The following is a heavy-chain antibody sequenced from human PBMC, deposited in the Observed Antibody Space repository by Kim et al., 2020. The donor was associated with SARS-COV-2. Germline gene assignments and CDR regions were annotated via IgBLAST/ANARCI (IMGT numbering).Heavy chain of an antibody. Sequence: GGSLRLSCAASGFTFSSYAMSWVRQAPGKGLEWVSSISDSGASTYYADSVKGRFTISRDNSNNTLYLQMNSLRVEDTAVYYCAKRNGDYWGQGALVTLSS. CDR1: GFTFSSYA. CDR3: AKRNGDY. V-gene: IGHV3-23*01. CDR2: ISDSGAST. J-gene: IGHJ4*02. D-gene: IGHD2-8*01.